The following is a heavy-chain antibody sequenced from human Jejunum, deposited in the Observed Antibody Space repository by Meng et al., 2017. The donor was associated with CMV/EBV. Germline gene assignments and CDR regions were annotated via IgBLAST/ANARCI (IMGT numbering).Heavy chain of an antibody. CDR1: GLTFSTYT. D-gene: IGHD5-12*01. Sequence: GLTFSTYTMTWVRQAPGKGLEWVASIRNINDYMYYADSMKGRFTISRDNAKSSLYLQMNSLRAEDTALYYCARVGRLAGYDVVPDKWGQGTLVTVSS. CDR3: ARVGRLAGYDVVPDK. V-gene: IGHV3-21*06. J-gene: IGHJ4*02. CDR2: IRNINDYM.